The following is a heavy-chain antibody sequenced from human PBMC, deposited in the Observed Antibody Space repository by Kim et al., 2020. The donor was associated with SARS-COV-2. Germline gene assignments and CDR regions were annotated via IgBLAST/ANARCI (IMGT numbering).Heavy chain of an antibody. D-gene: IGHD3-3*01. Sequence: ASVKVSCKASGYTFTGYYMHWVRQAPGQGLEWMGRINPNSGGTNYAQKFQGRVTMTRDTSISTAYMELSRLRSDDTAVYYCARGITIFGVVIIVTGTKTYGMDVWGQGTTVTVSS. CDR3: ARGITIFGVVIIVTGTKTYGMDV. CDR2: INPNSGGT. CDR1: GYTFTGYY. J-gene: IGHJ6*02. V-gene: IGHV1-2*06.